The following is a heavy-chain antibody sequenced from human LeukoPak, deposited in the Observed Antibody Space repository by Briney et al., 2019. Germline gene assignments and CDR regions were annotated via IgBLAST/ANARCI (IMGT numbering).Heavy chain of an antibody. CDR3: ARVDSSGWSRSFDY. D-gene: IGHD6-19*01. Sequence: PWETLSLTCTVSGGSISSYYWSWIRQPPGKGLEWIGYIYYSGSTNYNPSLKSRVTISVDTSKNQFSLKLSSVTAADTAVYYCARVDSSGWSRSFDYWGQGTLVTASS. CDR2: IYYSGST. J-gene: IGHJ4*02. CDR1: GGSISSYY. V-gene: IGHV4-59*01.